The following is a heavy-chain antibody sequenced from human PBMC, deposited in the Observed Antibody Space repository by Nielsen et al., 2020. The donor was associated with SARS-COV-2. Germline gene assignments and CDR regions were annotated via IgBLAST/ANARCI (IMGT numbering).Heavy chain of an antibody. J-gene: IGHJ3*02. CDR2: ISYDGSNK. CDR3: ARPGVFYDSSGYPMEPDAFDI. D-gene: IGHD3-22*01. V-gene: IGHV3-30*19. CDR1: GFTFSSYG. Sequence: GGSLRLSCAASGFTFSSYGMHWVRQAPGKGLEWVAVISYDGSNKYYADSVKGRFTISRDNSKNTLYLQMNSLRAEDTAVYYCARPGVFYDSSGYPMEPDAFDIWGQGTMVTVSS.